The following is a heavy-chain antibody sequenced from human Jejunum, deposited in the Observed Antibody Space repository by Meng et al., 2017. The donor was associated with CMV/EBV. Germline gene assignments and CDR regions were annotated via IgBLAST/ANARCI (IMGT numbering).Heavy chain of an antibody. CDR1: YSFSYYW. J-gene: IGHJ4*02. CDR2: IFPDDGDT. V-gene: IGHV5-51*01. D-gene: IGHD3-16*01. CDR3: ARADWAFVTPYYRDY. Sequence: YSFSYYWIGWVRQMPGRGLEWMGIIFPDDGDTRYTPSFEGQVTISADTSISTAYLQWNSLKASDSAIYYCARADWAFVTPYYRDYWGQGTLVTVSS.